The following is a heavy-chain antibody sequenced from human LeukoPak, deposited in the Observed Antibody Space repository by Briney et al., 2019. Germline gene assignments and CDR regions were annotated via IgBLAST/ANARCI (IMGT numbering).Heavy chain of an antibody. CDR3: AKGGVTDRRFDY. CDR1: GFTFSNFA. J-gene: IGHJ4*02. Sequence: GGSLRLSCAASGFTFSNFAMSWVRQPPGKGLEWVSTISGGGSSTLYADSVKGRFTISRDNSRDNSKNTLYLQMNGLRAEDTAVYYCAKGGVTDRRFDYWGQGTLVTVSS. CDR2: ISGGGSST. V-gene: IGHV3-23*01. D-gene: IGHD2-21*02.